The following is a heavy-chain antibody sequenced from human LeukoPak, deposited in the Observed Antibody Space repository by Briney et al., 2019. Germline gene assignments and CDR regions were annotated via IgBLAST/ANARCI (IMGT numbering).Heavy chain of an antibody. D-gene: IGHD3-9*01. J-gene: IGHJ4*02. CDR2: ISGSGGST. CDR1: GFTFSSYA. CDR3: AKERERVLRYFDWLPTFDY. Sequence: PGGSLRLSCAASGFTFSSYAMSWVRQAPGKGLEWVSAISGSGGSTYYADSVKGRFTISRDNSKNTLYLQMNSLRAEDTAVYYCAKERERVLRYFDWLPTFDYWGLGTLVTVSS. V-gene: IGHV3-23*01.